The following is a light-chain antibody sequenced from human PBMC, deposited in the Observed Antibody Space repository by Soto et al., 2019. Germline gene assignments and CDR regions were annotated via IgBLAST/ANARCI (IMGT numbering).Light chain of an antibody. CDR2: GAS. Sequence: EIVLTQSPGTLSLAPGERATLSCRASQSVSSSYLSSYPQKTGQAPRLLIYGASSRATGIPDRVNGIGSGTDFTLVISRLAPEAVAVFYFEPYGSSPCTFGQGTQLEIK. V-gene: IGKV3-20*01. CDR1: QSVSSSY. CDR3: EPYGSSPCT. J-gene: IGKJ2*02.